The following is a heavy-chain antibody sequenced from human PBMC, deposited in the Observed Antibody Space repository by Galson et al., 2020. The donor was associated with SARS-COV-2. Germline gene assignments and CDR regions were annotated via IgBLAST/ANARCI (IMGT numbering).Heavy chain of an antibody. CDR1: GVSISSSTYYY. CDR2: IYYNGNT. CDR3: VNGPFAC. V-gene: IGHV4-39*07. J-gene: IGHJ4*02. Sequence: SETLSLTCTVSGVSISSSTYYYWGWIRQPPGKGLEWVGSIYYNGNTYYNPSLKSRATISQDTSNNQFSLKLTSVTAADTAVYFCVNGPFACWGQGALV.